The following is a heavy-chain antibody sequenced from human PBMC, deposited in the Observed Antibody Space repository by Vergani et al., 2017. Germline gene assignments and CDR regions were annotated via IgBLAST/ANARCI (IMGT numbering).Heavy chain of an antibody. V-gene: IGHV3-23*01. J-gene: IGHJ5*02. D-gene: IGHD6-13*01. CDR3: AKDPSIAASYNWFDP. Sequence: EVQLLESGGGLVQPGGSLRLSCAASGFTFSSYAMSWVRQAPGKGLEWVSAISGSGGSTYYADSVKGRFTISRDNSKNTLYLQMNSLRAENTALYYCAKDPSIAASYNWFDPWGQGTLVTVSS. CDR2: ISGSGGST. CDR1: GFTFSSYA.